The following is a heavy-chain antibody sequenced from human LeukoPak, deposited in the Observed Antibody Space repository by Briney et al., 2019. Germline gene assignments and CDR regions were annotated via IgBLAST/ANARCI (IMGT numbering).Heavy chain of an antibody. Sequence: GGSLRLSCAASGFTFGSYAMNWVRQAPGKGLEWVSSITDSSSYIYYADSLKGRFTISRDNAKNSLYLQMNSLRAEDTAVYYCARAVGAKHAFDIWGQGTMVTVSS. CDR1: GFTFGSYA. CDR2: ITDSSSYI. V-gene: IGHV3-21*04. J-gene: IGHJ3*02. D-gene: IGHD1-26*01. CDR3: ARAVGAKHAFDI.